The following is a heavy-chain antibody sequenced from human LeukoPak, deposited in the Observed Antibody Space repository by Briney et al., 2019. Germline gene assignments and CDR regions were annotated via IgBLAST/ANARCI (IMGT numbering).Heavy chain of an antibody. CDR2: IIGRGGDT. D-gene: IGHD1-26*01. Sequence: GGSLRLSCAASGFTFSNSAMNWVRQAPGKGLEWVSGIIGRGGDTYYADSVKGRFTISRDNSKNTLYLQMNSLRAEDTAVYYCAKLYTEIVGATSGIDYWGQGTLVTVSS. J-gene: IGHJ4*02. CDR1: GFTFSNSA. V-gene: IGHV3-23*01. CDR3: AKLYTEIVGATSGIDY.